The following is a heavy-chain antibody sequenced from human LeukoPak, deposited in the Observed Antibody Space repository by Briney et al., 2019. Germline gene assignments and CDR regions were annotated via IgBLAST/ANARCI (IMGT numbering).Heavy chain of an antibody. CDR1: GYTFTSYY. Sequence: ASVKLSYTSSGYTFTSYYMHWVRQAPGQGLEWMGVSNPSGVGTNYAQKFQGRVTMTRDTSTTTVYMELSSLKSEDTAVYYCAREESGDYFDYWGQG. J-gene: IGHJ4*02. CDR2: SNPSGVGT. CDR3: AREESGDYFDY. D-gene: IGHD2-21*01. V-gene: IGHV1-46*01.